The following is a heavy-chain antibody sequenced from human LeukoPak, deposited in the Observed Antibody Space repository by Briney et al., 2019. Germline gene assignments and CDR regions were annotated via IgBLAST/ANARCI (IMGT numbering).Heavy chain of an antibody. V-gene: IGHV3-7*05. CDR3: ARVGDSTGQAFDY. Sequence: GGSLRLSCAASGFTFSRYWVSWVRQAPGKGLEWVANIKQDGSEKYYVDSVKGRFTISRDNAKNSLYLQMNSLRAEDTAVYYCARVGDSTGQAFDYWGQGTLVTVSS. J-gene: IGHJ4*02. CDR2: IKQDGSEK. D-gene: IGHD3-22*01. CDR1: GFTFSRYW.